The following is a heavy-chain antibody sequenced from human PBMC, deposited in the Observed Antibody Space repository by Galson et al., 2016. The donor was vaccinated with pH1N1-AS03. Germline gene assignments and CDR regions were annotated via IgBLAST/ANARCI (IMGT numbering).Heavy chain of an antibody. CDR1: GSSFTHYW. J-gene: IGHJ3*02. CDR3: LRHQLRGSVGRPVKNAFDI. D-gene: IGHD1-1*01. V-gene: IGHV5-51*03. CDR2: IYPGDSDT. Sequence: QSGAEVTKPGESLKISCKTSGSSFTHYWIGWMRQMPGQGLEWMGMIYPGDSDTRYSPSFQGQVTISADKSISTAYLQWSSLKASDIAMYYCLRHQLRGSVGRPVKNAFDIWGQGTFVTVSS.